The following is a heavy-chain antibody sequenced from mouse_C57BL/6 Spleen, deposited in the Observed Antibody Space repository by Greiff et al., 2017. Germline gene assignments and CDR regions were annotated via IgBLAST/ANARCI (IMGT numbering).Heavy chain of an antibody. D-gene: IGHD4-1*01. CDR2: IWSGGST. J-gene: IGHJ3*01. Sequence: VQLQQSGPGLVQPSQSLSITCTVSGFSLTSYGVHWVRQSPGKGLEWLGVIWSGGSTDYNAAFISRLSISKDNSKSQVFFKMNSLQADDTAIYYCARANWEGFAYWGQGTLVTVSA. V-gene: IGHV2-2*01. CDR3: ARANWEGFAY. CDR1: GFSLTSYG.